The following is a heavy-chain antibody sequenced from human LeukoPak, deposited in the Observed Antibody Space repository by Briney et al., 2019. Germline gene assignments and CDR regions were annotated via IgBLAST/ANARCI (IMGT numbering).Heavy chain of an antibody. Sequence: GGSLRLSCAASGFTFSSYGMSWVRQAPGKGLVWVSRINSDGSSTSYADSVRGRFSISRDNAKNTLYLQMNSLRAEDTAVYYCARGLSGYASSLGYWGQGTLVTVSA. CDR2: INSDGSST. CDR3: ARGLSGYASSLGY. CDR1: GFTFSSYG. J-gene: IGHJ4*02. D-gene: IGHD6-6*01. V-gene: IGHV3-74*01.